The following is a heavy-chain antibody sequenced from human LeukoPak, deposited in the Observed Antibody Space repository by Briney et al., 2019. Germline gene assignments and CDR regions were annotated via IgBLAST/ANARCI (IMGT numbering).Heavy chain of an antibody. J-gene: IGHJ4*02. CDR2: ISVSAGST. Sequence: GGSLKLSCAASGFTFSTYAMSWVRQAPGKGLEWVSAISVSAGSTYYADSVKGRFTISRDNSKNTLYLQMNNLRAEDTAVYYCATGSVRYSASWYSQEGDYWGQGTLVTVSS. CDR1: GFTFSTYA. D-gene: IGHD6-13*01. CDR3: ATGSVRYSASWYSQEGDY. V-gene: IGHV3-23*01.